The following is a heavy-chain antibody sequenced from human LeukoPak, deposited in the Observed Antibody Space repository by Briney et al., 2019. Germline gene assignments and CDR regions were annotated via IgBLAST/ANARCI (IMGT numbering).Heavy chain of an antibody. J-gene: IGHJ6*02. CDR1: GYSFTGYF. CDR3: ARVPSMIRGVVNYGMDV. Sequence: ASVKVSCKTSGYSFTGYFMHWVRQAPGQGLEWMGWINPNSGNTKYAQRFQGRVTMTRDTSINTAYMELRRLTSDDTAVYYCARVPSMIRGVVNYGMDVWGQGTTVTVSS. CDR2: INPNSGNT. D-gene: IGHD3-10*01. V-gene: IGHV1-2*02.